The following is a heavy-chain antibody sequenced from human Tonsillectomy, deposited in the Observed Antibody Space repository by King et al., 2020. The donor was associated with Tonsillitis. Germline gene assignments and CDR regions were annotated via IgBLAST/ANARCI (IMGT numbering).Heavy chain of an antibody. J-gene: IGHJ4*02. CDR2: IYYSGST. D-gene: IGHD6-19*01. V-gene: IGHV4-59*01. CDR3: ARETSGSCFDY. CDR1: GGSISSYY. Sequence: VQLQESGPGLVKPSETLSLTCTVSGGSISSYYWSWIRPPPGKGLEWIGYIYYSGSTNYNPSLKSRVTISVDTSKNQFSLKLSSVTAADTAVYYCARETSGSCFDYWGQGTLVTVSS.